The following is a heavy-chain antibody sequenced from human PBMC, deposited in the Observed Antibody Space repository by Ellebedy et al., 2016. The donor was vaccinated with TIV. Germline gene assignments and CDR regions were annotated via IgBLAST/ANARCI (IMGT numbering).Heavy chain of an antibody. CDR1: GLPFSSHA. V-gene: IGHV3-23*01. CDR2: ITDSGGNT. D-gene: IGHD1-26*01. Sequence: GESLKISCAASGLPFSSHAMSWVRQAPGKGLEWVSSITDSGGNTYYADSVKGRFTISRDNSKDTLFLQMNSLRAEDTAVYYCARSGEHDTWGQGTLVTVSS. CDR3: ARSGEHDT. J-gene: IGHJ5*02.